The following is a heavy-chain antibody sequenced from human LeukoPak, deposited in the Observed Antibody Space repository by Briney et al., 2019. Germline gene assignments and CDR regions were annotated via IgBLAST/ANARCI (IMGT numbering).Heavy chain of an antibody. CDR1: GPFFSTYY. Sequence: PSQSLSLACTVAGPFFSTYYGGWIRQPPRRWREWMGYIYYGGSTDNNPSRRGGFTMSLDTSKNQFSLNLSSVTDADTAVYYCAIAVITFGGAVAKGFDCWRQGGLVSVCS. J-gene: IGHJ4*02. CDR2: IYYGGST. CDR3: AIAVITFGGAVAKGFDC. D-gene: IGHD3-16*01. V-gene: IGHV4-59*01.